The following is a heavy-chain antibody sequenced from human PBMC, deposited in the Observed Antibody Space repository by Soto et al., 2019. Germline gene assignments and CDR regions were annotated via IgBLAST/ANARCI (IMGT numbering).Heavy chain of an antibody. J-gene: IGHJ5*01. V-gene: IGHV1-8*01. CDR2: MNPNSGNT. Sequence: ASVKVSCKASGYTFTSYDIKWGRQATGQGLEWMGWMNPNSGNTGYAQKFQGRVTMTRNTSISTAYTELSSLRSEDTAVYYCAAGRDDFWSGYGLDSWGQGTRVTVSS. CDR1: GYTFTSYD. D-gene: IGHD3-3*01. CDR3: AAGRDDFWSGYGLDS.